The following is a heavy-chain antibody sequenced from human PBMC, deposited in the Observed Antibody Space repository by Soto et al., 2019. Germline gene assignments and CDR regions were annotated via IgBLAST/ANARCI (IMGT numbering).Heavy chain of an antibody. CDR2: ISSSSSYI. V-gene: IGHV3-21*01. CDR1: GFTFSSYS. Sequence: GGSLRLSCAASGFTFSSYSMNWVRQAPGKGLEWVSSISSSSSYIYYADSVKGRFTISRDNAKNSLYLQMTSLRAEDTAVYYCAGVVAADNYYYYYYVMDVWGQGTTVTVSS. D-gene: IGHD2-15*01. J-gene: IGHJ6*02. CDR3: AGVVAADNYYYYYYVMDV.